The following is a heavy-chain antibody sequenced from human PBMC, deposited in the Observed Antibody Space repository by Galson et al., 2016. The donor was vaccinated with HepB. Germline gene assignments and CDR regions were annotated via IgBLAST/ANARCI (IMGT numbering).Heavy chain of an antibody. CDR2: FDPEDGER. V-gene: IGHV1-24*01. D-gene: IGHD3-3*02. CDR3: ATGVLVSQGFDY. Sequence: SVKVSCKVPGDTFSEYAITWVRQAPGKGLEWMGTFDPEDGERIHAQKFQGRVTVAEDRSTDTAFMELSSLTSDDTAVYYCATGVLVSQGFDYWGQGALVTVSS. CDR1: GDTFSEYA. J-gene: IGHJ4*02.